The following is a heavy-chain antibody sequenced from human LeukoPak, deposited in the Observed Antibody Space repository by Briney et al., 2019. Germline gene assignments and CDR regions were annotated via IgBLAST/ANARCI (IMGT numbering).Heavy chain of an antibody. CDR3: LRGDRRDY. J-gene: IGHJ4*02. CDR1: GFSVSTNY. CDR2: IDSSGGYM. V-gene: IGHV3-21*06. Sequence: GGSLRLSCAASGFSVSTNYMRWVRQAPGKGLEWVPSIDSSGGYMFYADSVKGRFIISRDNAKDSLYLQMNSLRVEDTAVYYCLRGDRRDYWGQGTLVTVSS.